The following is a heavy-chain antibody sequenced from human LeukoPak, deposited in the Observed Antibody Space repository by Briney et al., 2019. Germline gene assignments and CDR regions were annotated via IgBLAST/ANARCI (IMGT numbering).Heavy chain of an antibody. Sequence: GGSLRLSCAASGFTFSSYGMHWVRQAPGKGLEWVSYISSSSSTIYYADSVKGRFTISRDNAKNSLYLQMNSLRAEDAAVYYCAAPSGFMTYDAFDIWGQGTMVTVSS. CDR3: AAPSGFMTYDAFDI. V-gene: IGHV3-48*01. D-gene: IGHD3-16*01. CDR1: GFTFSSYG. J-gene: IGHJ3*02. CDR2: ISSSSSTI.